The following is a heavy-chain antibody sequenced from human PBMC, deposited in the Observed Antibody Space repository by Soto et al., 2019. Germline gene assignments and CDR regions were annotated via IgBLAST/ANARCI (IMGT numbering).Heavy chain of an antibody. CDR2: ISGSGGST. Sequence: GGSLRLSCAASGFTFSSYAMIWVRQAPGKGLEWVSAISGSGGSTYYADSVKGRFTISRDNSKNTLYLQMNSLRAEDTAVYYCAILLTGIQLKGRSGMDVWGRGTTVTVSS. V-gene: IGHV3-23*01. J-gene: IGHJ6*02. CDR1: GFTFSSYA. D-gene: IGHD5-18*01. CDR3: AILLTGIQLKGRSGMDV.